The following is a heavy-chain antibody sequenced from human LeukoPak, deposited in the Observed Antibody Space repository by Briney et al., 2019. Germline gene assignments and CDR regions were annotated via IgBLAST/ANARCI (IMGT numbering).Heavy chain of an antibody. V-gene: IGHV3-30*18. D-gene: IGHD1-26*01. CDR1: GFTFSSNG. J-gene: IGHJ4*02. CDR3: AKDLAGSGSYSFDY. Sequence: GGSLRLSCAAPGFTFSSNGMHWVRQAPGKGLEWVAVISNDGSNKDYVDSVKGRFTISRDNSKNTLYLQMNSLRAEDTAVYYCAKDLAGSGSYSFDYWGQGTLVTVSS. CDR2: ISNDGSNK.